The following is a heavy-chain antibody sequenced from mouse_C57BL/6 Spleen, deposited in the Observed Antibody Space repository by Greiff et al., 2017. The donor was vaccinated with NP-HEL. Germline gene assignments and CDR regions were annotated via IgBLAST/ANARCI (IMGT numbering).Heavy chain of an antibody. V-gene: IGHV1-19*01. Sequence: EVQLQQSGPVLVKPGASVKMSCKASGYTFTDYYMNWVKQSHGKSLEWIGVINPYNGGTSYNQKFKGKATLTVDKSSSTAYMELNSLTSEDSAVYYCARRYGSTGGFAYWGQGTLGTVSA. J-gene: IGHJ3*01. D-gene: IGHD1-1*01. CDR3: ARRYGSTGGFAY. CDR2: INPYNGGT. CDR1: GYTFTDYY.